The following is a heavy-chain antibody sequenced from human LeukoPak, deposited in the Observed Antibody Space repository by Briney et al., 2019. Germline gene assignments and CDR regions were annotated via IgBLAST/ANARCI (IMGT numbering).Heavy chain of an antibody. CDR3: AKWSPTIFGVVSGFDY. Sequence: PGGSLRLSCAASGFTVSSNYMSWVRQAPGKGLEWVSAISGSGGSTYYADSVKGRFTISRDNSKNTLYLQMNSLRAEDTAVYYCAKWSPTIFGVVSGFDYWGQGTLVTVSS. J-gene: IGHJ4*02. CDR1: GFTVSSNY. CDR2: ISGSGGST. D-gene: IGHD3-3*01. V-gene: IGHV3-23*01.